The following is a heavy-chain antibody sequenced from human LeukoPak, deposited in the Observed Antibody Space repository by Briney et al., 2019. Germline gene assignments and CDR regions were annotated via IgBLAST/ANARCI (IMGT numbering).Heavy chain of an antibody. D-gene: IGHD3-22*01. J-gene: IGHJ5*02. CDR1: GYSISSGYH. Sequence: SETLSLTCAVSGYSISSGYHWGWIRQSPGKGLEWIGSIFHSGSTYYNPSLKSRVTISVDTSKNQFSLKLSSVTAADTAVYYCARHLGYYYDSSGYSPWGQGTLVTVSS. V-gene: IGHV4-38-2*01. CDR3: ARHLGYYYDSSGYSP. CDR2: IFHSGST.